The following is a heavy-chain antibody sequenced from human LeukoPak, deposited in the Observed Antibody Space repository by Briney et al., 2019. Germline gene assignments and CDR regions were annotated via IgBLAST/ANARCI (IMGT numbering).Heavy chain of an antibody. Sequence: GGSLRLSCAASGFXVSSNYMSWVRQAPGKGLEWVSVIYSGGSTYYADSVKGRFTISGDNSKNTLYLQMNSLRAEDTAVYYCARDGGDYYDSSGPWYFDLWGRGTLVTVSS. CDR3: ARDGGDYYDSSGPWYFDL. CDR2: IYSGGST. CDR1: GFXVSSNY. V-gene: IGHV3-53*01. D-gene: IGHD3-22*01. J-gene: IGHJ2*01.